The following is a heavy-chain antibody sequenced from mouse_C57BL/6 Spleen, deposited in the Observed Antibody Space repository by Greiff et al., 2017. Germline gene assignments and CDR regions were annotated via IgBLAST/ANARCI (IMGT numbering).Heavy chain of an antibody. D-gene: IGHD2-4*01. CDR1: GFTFSSYA. Sequence: EVQLVESGEGLVKPGGSLKLSCAASGFTFSSYAMSWVRQTPEKRLEWVAYISSGGDYIYYADTVKGRFTISRDNARNTLYLQMSSLKSEDTAMYYCTKIYYDYYYFDYWGQGTTLTVSS. CDR2: ISSGGDYI. V-gene: IGHV5-9-1*02. CDR3: TKIYYDYYYFDY. J-gene: IGHJ2*01.